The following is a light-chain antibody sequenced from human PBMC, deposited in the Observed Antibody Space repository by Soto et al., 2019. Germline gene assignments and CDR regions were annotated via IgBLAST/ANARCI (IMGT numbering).Light chain of an antibody. J-gene: IGKJ1*01. CDR2: DAS. CDR3: QQYKTYSQWT. Sequence: DIHFVRASSTLCSPEGIRVRSTLPASESINNWLAWLQKKPGRAPKVLIHDASTLESGVPSRFSGSRSGTEFTLAISSLQPDDSATYYCQQYKTYSQWTFGQGTKVDIK. V-gene: IGKV1-5*01. CDR1: ESINNW.